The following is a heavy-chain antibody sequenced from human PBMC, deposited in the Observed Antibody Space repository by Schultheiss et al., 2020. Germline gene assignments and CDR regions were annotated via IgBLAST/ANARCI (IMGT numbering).Heavy chain of an antibody. V-gene: IGHV4-4*02. CDR2: IYHSGST. Sequence: GSLRLSCAVSGGSISSSNWWSWVRQPPGKGLEWIGEIYHSGSTNYNPSLKSRVTISVDKSKNQFSLKLSSVTAADTAVYYCAEGDDDFWSGFDYWGQGTLVTVSS. D-gene: IGHD3-3*01. CDR3: AEGDDDFWSGFDY. J-gene: IGHJ4*02. CDR1: GGSISSSNW.